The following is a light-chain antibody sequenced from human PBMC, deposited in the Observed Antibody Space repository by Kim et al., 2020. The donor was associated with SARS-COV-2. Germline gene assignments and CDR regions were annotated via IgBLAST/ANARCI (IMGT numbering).Light chain of an antibody. J-gene: IGKJ1*01. CDR1: QSVGTTD. CDR3: QQYENSPKT. CDR2: HAS. V-gene: IGKV3-20*01. Sequence: IVLTQFPGTLSLSPGERATLSCRASQSVGTTDLAWYQQKPGQAPRLLIYHASTRATGIPDRFSGSGSGTAFTLTISRLEPEDSAMYYCQQYENSPKTFGQGTKVDIK.